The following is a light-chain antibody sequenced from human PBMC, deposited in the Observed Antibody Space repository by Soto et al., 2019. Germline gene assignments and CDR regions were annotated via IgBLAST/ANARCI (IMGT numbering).Light chain of an antibody. CDR2: KAS. CDR1: QSISSW. Sequence: IQMTQSPSTLSASVGDRVTITCRASQSISSWWAWYQQKPGKAPKLLIYKASSLESGVPSRFSGSGSGTEFTLTISSLQPDDFATYYCHQYNSYPYTFAQGTKLEIK. V-gene: IGKV1-5*03. J-gene: IGKJ2*01. CDR3: HQYNSYPYT.